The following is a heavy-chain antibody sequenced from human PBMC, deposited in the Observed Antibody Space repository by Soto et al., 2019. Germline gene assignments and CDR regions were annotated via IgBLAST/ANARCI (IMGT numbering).Heavy chain of an antibody. V-gene: IGHV4-39*01. CDR3: ARGDYDILTGYVLGDY. Sequence: PSATLSLTCTVSGGSISSSSYYWGWIRQPPGKGLEWIGSIYYSGSTYYNPSLKSQVTISVDTSKNQFSLKLSSVTAADTAVYYCARGDYDILTGYVLGDYWGQGTLVTVS. D-gene: IGHD3-9*01. CDR2: IYYSGST. CDR1: GGSISSSSYY. J-gene: IGHJ4*02.